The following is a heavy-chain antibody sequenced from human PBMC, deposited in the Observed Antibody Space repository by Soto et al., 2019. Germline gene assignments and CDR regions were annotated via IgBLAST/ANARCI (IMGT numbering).Heavy chain of an antibody. CDR1: GDSLSGYA. CDR2: ITFRGVT. D-gene: IGHD3-9*01. CDR3: ARNLEASIRHVEWFSYKWFDP. V-gene: IGHV4-34*01. Sequence: SETLSLTCDVHGDSLSGYAWSWIRQPPGKGLEWIGEITFRGVTNYHPSLKSRVSMSVDASKNRISLNVSSVTAADTALYFCARNLEASIRHVEWFSYKWFDPWGPGNPVTV. J-gene: IGHJ5*02.